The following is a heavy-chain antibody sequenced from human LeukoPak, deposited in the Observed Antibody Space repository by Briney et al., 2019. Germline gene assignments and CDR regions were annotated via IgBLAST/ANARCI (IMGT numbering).Heavy chain of an antibody. CDR3: VRDSYSRDLDY. CDR2: IKEDGSEQ. Sequence: GGSLRLSCAASAFTFSCYWMSWVRQAPGKGLEWVANIKEDGSEQYYVDSLKGRFTISRDNAKNSLYLQMNSLRAEDTAGYYCVRDSYSRDLDYWGQGTLVTVSS. V-gene: IGHV3-7*01. D-gene: IGHD3-22*01. J-gene: IGHJ4*02. CDR1: AFTFSCYW.